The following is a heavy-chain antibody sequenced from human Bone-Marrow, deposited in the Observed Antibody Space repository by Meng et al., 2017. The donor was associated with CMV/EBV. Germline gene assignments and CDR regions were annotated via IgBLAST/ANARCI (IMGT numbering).Heavy chain of an antibody. J-gene: IGHJ4*02. Sequence: SQTLSLTCAVYGGSFSGYYWSWIRQPPGKGLEWIGEINHSGSTNYNPSLKSRVTISVDTSKNQFSLKLSSVTAADTAVYYCARGRGRLDYWGQEMLVTVSS. V-gene: IGHV4-34*01. CDR3: ARGRGRLDY. CDR2: INHSGST. CDR1: GGSFSGYY. D-gene: IGHD3-10*01.